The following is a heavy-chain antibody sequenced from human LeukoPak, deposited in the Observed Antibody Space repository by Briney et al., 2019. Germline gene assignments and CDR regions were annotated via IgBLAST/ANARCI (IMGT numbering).Heavy chain of an antibody. Sequence: GGSLRLSCAASGFTFSDYYMSWIRQAPGKGLEWVSYISSSSSYTNYADSVKGRFTISRDNAKNSLYLQMNSLRAEDTAAYYCASGYYGSGSYYPFDYWGQGTLVTVSS. CDR2: ISSSSSYT. CDR1: GFTFSDYY. V-gene: IGHV3-11*06. CDR3: ASGYYGSGSYYPFDY. J-gene: IGHJ4*02. D-gene: IGHD3-10*01.